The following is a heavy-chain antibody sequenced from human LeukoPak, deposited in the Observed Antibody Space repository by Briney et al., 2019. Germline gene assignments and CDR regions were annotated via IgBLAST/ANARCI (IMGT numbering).Heavy chain of an antibody. Sequence: SETLSLTCAVYGGSFSGYYWSWIRQPPGKGLEWIGEINHSGSTNYNPSLKSRVTTSVDTSKNQFSLKLSSVTAADTAVYYCARSYDSSGYPGYWGQGTLVTVSS. V-gene: IGHV4-34*01. J-gene: IGHJ4*02. CDR1: GGSFSGYY. CDR2: INHSGST. CDR3: ARSYDSSGYPGY. D-gene: IGHD3-22*01.